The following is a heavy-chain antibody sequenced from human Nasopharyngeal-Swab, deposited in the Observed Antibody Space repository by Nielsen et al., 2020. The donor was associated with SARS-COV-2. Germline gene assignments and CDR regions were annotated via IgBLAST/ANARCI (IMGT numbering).Heavy chain of an antibody. CDR1: GFIFSDSA. V-gene: IGHV3-73*01. CDR2: IRSKGNSYAT. J-gene: IGHJ6*02. CDR3: ARDLYRQQWPLYNYYGMDV. D-gene: IGHD6-19*01. Sequence: GESLKISCAASGFIFSDSAIHWVRQASGKGLEWVGRIRSKGNSYATEYAASVEGRFTISRDDSKNTAYLQMNSLRAEDTAVYYCARDLYRQQWPLYNYYGMDVWGQGTTVTVSS.